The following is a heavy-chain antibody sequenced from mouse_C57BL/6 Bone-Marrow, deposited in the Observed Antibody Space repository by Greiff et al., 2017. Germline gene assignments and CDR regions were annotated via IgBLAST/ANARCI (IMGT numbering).Heavy chain of an antibody. Sequence: VQLQQSGPGLVAPSQSLSITCTVSGFSLTSYAISWVRQPPGKGLEWLGVIWTGGGTNYNSALKSRLSISKDNSKSQVFLKMNSLQTDDTARYYCARSTMLSGYYFDYWGQGTTLTVSS. CDR2: IWTGGGT. D-gene: IGHD2-1*01. CDR3: ARSTMLSGYYFDY. J-gene: IGHJ2*01. CDR1: GFSLTSYA. V-gene: IGHV2-9-1*01.